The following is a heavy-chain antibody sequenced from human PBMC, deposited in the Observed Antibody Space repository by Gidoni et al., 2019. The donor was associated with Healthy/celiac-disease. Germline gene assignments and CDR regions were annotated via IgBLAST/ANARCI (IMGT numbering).Heavy chain of an antibody. V-gene: IGHV4-31*03. CDR2: TYYSGST. D-gene: IGHD3-22*01. CDR3: ARGGGNYYDSSGYYYGGDYFDY. Sequence: QVQLQESGPGLVKPSQTLSLTCTVPGGSISSGGYYWSWIRQHPGKGLEWIGYTYYSGSTYYNPSLKSRVTISVETSKNQFSLKLSSVTAADTAVYYCARGGGNYYDSSGYYYGGDYFDYWGQGTLVTVS. CDR1: GGSISSGGYY. J-gene: IGHJ4*02.